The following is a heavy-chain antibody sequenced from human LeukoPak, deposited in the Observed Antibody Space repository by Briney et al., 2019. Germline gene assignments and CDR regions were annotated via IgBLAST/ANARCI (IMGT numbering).Heavy chain of an antibody. D-gene: IGHD2/OR15-2a*01. J-gene: IGHJ4*02. Sequence: GGSLRLSCAASGFTFSSFWMHWVRQAPGKGLVWVSRINSDGSRTRYADSVKGRFTISRDNAKNTLYLQMNSLRAEDTAVYYCAGDQNFKIDYWGQGTLVTVSS. V-gene: IGHV3-74*01. CDR2: INSDGSRT. CDR1: GFTFSSFW. CDR3: AGDQNFKIDY.